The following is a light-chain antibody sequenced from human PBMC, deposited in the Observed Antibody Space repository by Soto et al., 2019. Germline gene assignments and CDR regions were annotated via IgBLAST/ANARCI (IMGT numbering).Light chain of an antibody. CDR1: QTISSW. CDR3: HQRQSWPRT. Sequence: DIQMTQSPSTLSGSVGDRVTIPCRASQTISSWLAWYPQKPGKAPKLLIYLTSNRAAGVPSRFSAWGAETDCTRAISDVQPEDVEVDYCHQRQSWPRTFGQGTKVDIK. J-gene: IGKJ1*01. CDR2: LTS. V-gene: IGKV1-5*01.